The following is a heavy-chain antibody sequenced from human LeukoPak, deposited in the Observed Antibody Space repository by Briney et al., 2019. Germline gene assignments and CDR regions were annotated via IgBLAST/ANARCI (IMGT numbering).Heavy chain of an antibody. V-gene: IGHV1-24*01. D-gene: IGHD3-10*01. J-gene: IGHJ5*02. Sequence: ASVKVSCKASGGTFSSYAISWVRQAPGQGLEWMGGFDPEDGETIYAQKFQGRVTMTEDTSTDTAYMELSSLRSEDTAVYYCATDRSYGSGSYYKLSGFDPWGQGTLVTVSS. CDR3: ATDRSYGSGSYYKLSGFDP. CDR1: GGTFSSYA. CDR2: FDPEDGET.